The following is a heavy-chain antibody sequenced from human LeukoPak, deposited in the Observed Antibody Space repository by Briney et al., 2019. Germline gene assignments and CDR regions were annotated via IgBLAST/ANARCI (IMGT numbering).Heavy chain of an antibody. V-gene: IGHV4-59*08. J-gene: IGHJ5*02. CDR1: GGSISSYY. CDR3: ARRPDYGGNLEWFDP. CDR2: IYYSGST. Sequence: SETLSLTCTVSGGSISSYYWSWIRQPPGKGLEWIGDIYYSGSTNYNPSLKSRVTISVDTSKNQFSLKLSSVTAADTAVYYCARRPDYGGNLEWFDPWGQGTLVTVSS. D-gene: IGHD4-23*01.